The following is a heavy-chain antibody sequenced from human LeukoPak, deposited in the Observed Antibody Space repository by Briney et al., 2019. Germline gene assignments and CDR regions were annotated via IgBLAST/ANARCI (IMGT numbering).Heavy chain of an antibody. Sequence: GGSLTLSCAASGFTFSSYAMSWVRQAPGKGLEWVSAISGSGGSTYYADSVKGRFTISRDNSKNTLYLQMNSLRAEDTAVYYCANAPLQLVGGGFDYWGQGTLVTVS. V-gene: IGHV3-23*01. CDR2: ISGSGGST. J-gene: IGHJ4*02. CDR3: ANAPLQLVGGGFDY. D-gene: IGHD5-18*01. CDR1: GFTFSSYA.